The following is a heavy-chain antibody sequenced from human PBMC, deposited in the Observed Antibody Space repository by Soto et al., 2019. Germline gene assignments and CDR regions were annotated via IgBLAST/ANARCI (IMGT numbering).Heavy chain of an antibody. V-gene: IGHV4-39*01. CDR2: IYYSGST. Sequence: LSLTYTVSSSSISSSSLYWGWIRQPPGKGLEWIGSIYYSGSTYYNPSLKSRVFISGDSSKNQVYLSLSSVTAADAAVYYCARLFLNYDTAYAMDVWGQGTTVTVSS. CDR3: ARLFLNYDTAYAMDV. CDR1: SSSISSSSLY. D-gene: IGHD1-7*01. J-gene: IGHJ6*02.